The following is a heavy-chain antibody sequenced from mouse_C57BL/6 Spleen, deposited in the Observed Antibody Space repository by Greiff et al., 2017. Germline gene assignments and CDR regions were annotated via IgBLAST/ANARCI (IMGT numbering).Heavy chain of an antibody. CDR3: ERLRRGLDYDMDC. D-gene: IGHD2-12*01. CDR2: ISSGGRYT. CDR1: GFTFSSYA. J-gene: IGHJ4*01. Sequence: EVQLVESGGGLVKPGGSLKLSCAASGFTFSSYAMSWVRQTPEKRLEWVANISSGGRYTYYPDTVKGRFTISRDNARNTLYLQMIRLKSEDTAMYDSERLRRGLDYDMDCWGQATTVTVSS. V-gene: IGHV5-6*01.